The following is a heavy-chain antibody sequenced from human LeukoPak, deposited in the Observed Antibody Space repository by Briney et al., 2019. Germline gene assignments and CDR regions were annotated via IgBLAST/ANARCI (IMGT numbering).Heavy chain of an antibody. CDR1: GFXFDSYA. D-gene: IGHD6-13*01. CDR3: GRDYWYLPDY. V-gene: IGHV3-30-3*01. J-gene: IGHJ4*02. Sequence: GGSLRLSCEASGFXFDSYAIHWVRQAPGKGLDWVAVISEGGNNKYHADSVKGRFTISRDNSKNTVYLQMNSLRTEDTAVYYCGRDYWYLPDYWGQGTLVTVSS. CDR2: ISEGGNNK.